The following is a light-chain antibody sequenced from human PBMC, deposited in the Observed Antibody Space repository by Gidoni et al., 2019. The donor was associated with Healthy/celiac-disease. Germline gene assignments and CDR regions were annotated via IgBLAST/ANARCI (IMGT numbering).Light chain of an antibody. V-gene: IGKV1-8*01. Sequence: AIRMTQSPSSFSASTGDRVTITCRASQGISSYLAWYQQKPWKAPKLLIYAASTLQSGVPARFSGSGSGTDFTLTISCLQSEDFATYYCQQYYSYPRTFGQGTKLEIK. CDR2: AAS. CDR3: QQYYSYPRT. J-gene: IGKJ2*01. CDR1: QGISSY.